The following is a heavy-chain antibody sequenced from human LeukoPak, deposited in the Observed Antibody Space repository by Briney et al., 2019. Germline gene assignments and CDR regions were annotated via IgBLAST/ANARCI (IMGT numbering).Heavy chain of an antibody. CDR1: GFTFSSYW. CDR3: ARYDYDDYDAFDV. D-gene: IGHD4-17*01. V-gene: IGHV3-7*03. Sequence: GGSLRLSCAASGFTFSSYWMSWVRQAPGKGLEWVANIKRDGSEKYYVDSVKGRFTISRDNAKNSLYLQMNSLRAEDTAVYYCARYDYDDYDAFDVWGQGTMVTVSS. J-gene: IGHJ3*01. CDR2: IKRDGSEK.